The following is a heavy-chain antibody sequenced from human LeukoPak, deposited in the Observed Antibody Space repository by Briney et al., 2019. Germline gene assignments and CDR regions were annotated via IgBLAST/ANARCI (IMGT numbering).Heavy chain of an antibody. D-gene: IGHD6-13*01. Sequence: GGSLRLSCAASGFTVSSNYMTWVRQAPGKGLEWVSAISGSGGSTYYADSVKGRFTISRDNSKNTLYLQMNSLRAEDTAVYYCAKIGTPPEADSSWYDGWGQGTLVTVSS. V-gene: IGHV3-23*01. J-gene: IGHJ5*02. CDR3: AKIGTPPEADSSWYDG. CDR2: ISGSGGST. CDR1: GFTVSSNY.